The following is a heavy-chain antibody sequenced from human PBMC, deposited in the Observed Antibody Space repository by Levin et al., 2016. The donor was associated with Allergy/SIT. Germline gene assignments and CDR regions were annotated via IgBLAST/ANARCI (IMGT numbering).Heavy chain of an antibody. D-gene: IGHD3-16*01. CDR1: GTSFSGSY. CDR3: ARGEGGLEGNYYYYNMDV. CDR2: INHSGST. V-gene: IGHV4-34*01. J-gene: IGHJ6*03. Sequence: SETLSLTCAVYGTSFSGSYWSWIRQPPGKGLEWIGEINHSGSTNYNPSLKSRVTILVDTSRNQFSLKLSAVTAADTAVYYCARGEGGLEGNYYYYNMDVWGKGTTVTVSS.